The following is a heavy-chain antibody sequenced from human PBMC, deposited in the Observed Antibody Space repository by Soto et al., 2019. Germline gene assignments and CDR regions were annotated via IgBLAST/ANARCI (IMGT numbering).Heavy chain of an antibody. V-gene: IGHV4-30-4*01. J-gene: IGHJ4*02. D-gene: IGHD2-21*02. CDR2: IYYSGST. CDR3: AICGGNSVYFDY. Sequence: QVQLQESGPGLVKPSQTLSLTCTVSGGSISSGDYYWSWIRQPPGKGLEWIGYIYYSGSTYYTPSLKILVTISVDTCKNQCSLKLSSVTAAATAVYYCAICGGNSVYFDYWGQGTLVTVSS. CDR1: GGSISSGDYY.